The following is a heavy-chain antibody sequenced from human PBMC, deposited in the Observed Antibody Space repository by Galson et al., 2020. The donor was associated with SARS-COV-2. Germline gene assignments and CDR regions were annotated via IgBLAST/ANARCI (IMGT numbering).Heavy chain of an antibody. J-gene: IGHJ3*02. CDR3: ARQTAFYYGSGSYVFAFDI. CDR2: IYPGDSDT. CDR1: GYSFTSYW. Sequence: GESLKISCKGSGYSFTSYWIGWVRQMPGKGLEWMGIIYPGDSDTRYSPSFQGQVTISADKSISTAYLQWSSLKASDTAMYYCARQTAFYYGSGSYVFAFDIWGQGTMVTVSS. V-gene: IGHV5-51*01. D-gene: IGHD3-10*01.